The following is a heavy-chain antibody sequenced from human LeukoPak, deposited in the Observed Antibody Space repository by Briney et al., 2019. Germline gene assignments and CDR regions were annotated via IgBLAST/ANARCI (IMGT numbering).Heavy chain of an antibody. CDR1: GFTFGDYA. CDR2: IRSKAYGGTP. J-gene: IGHJ4*02. V-gene: IGHV3-49*03. D-gene: IGHD3-3*01. CDR3: TRDPRRITIFGVVTLSDAFDY. Sequence: GGSLRLSCTASGFTFGDYAMSWFRQAPGKGLEWVGFIRSKAYGGTPEYAASVKGRFTISRDDSKSIAYLQMNSLKTEDTAVYYCTRDPRRITIFGVVTLSDAFDYWGQGTLVTISS.